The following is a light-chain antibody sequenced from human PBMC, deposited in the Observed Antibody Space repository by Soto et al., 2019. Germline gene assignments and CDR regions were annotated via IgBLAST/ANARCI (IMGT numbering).Light chain of an antibody. J-gene: IGKJ1*01. CDR1: QSVGSY. CDR3: QQRRSWPRA. Sequence: EIVLTRSPATLSLSPGERATLSCRASQSVGSYLAWFQQKPGQAPRLLIYDATNRATGIPARFNGSGSGTDFTLTISSLEPEDFAVYYCQQRRSWPRAFGQGTKVAI. V-gene: IGKV3-11*01. CDR2: DAT.